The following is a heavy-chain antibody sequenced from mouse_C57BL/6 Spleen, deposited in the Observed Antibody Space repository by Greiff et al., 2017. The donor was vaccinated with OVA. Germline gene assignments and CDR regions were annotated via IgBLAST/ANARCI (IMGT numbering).Heavy chain of an antibody. CDR2: IYPGSGST. V-gene: IGHV1-55*01. J-gene: IGHJ1*03. D-gene: IGHD2-5*01. CDR3: ARAYYSNYVGYFDV. CDR1: GYTFTSYW. Sequence: VQLQQPGAELVKPGASVKMSCKASGYTFTSYWITWVKQRPGQGLEWIGDIYPGSGSTNYNEKFKSKATLTVDTSSSTAYMQLSSLTSEDSAVYYCARAYYSNYVGYFDVWGTGTTVTVSS.